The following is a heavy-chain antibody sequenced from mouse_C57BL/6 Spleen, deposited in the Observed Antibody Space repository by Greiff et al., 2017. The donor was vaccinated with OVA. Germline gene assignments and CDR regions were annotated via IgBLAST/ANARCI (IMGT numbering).Heavy chain of an antibody. CDR2: IYPGSGST. CDR1: GYTFTSYW. CDR3: ARGIYYGNYVGAMDY. Sequence: QVQLQQPGAELVKPGASVKMSCKASGYTFTSYWITWVKQRPGQGLEWIGDIYPGSGSTNYNEKFKSKATLTVDTSSSTAYMQLSSLTSEDSAVYYCARGIYYGNYVGAMDYWGQGTSVTVSS. D-gene: IGHD2-1*01. J-gene: IGHJ4*01. V-gene: IGHV1-55*01.